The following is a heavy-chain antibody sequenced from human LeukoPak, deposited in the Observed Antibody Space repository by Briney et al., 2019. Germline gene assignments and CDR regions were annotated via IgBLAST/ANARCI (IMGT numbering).Heavy chain of an antibody. CDR3: AKDRGVRGVRFDY. D-gene: IGHD3-10*01. CDR2: ISGSGGST. V-gene: IGHV3-23*01. Sequence: GGSLRLSCAASGFTFSSYAMGWVRQAPGKGLEWVSAISGSGGSTYYADSVKGRFTISRDNSKNTLYLQMNSLRAEDTAVYYCAKDRGVRGVRFDYWGQGTLVTVSS. J-gene: IGHJ4*02. CDR1: GFTFSSYA.